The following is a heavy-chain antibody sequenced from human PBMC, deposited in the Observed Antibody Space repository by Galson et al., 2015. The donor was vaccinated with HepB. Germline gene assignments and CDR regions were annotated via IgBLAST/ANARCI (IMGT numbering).Heavy chain of an antibody. J-gene: IGHJ5*02. V-gene: IGHV6-1*01. D-gene: IGHD1-26*01. CDR3: ARMVGDTPDS. CDR1: GDSVSSNSAA. CDR2: TYYRSKWYN. Sequence: CAISGDSVSSNSAAWNWLRQSPSRGLEWLGRTYYRSKWYNDYALSVKSRITINPDTSKNQFSLQLNSVTLEDTAVYYCARMVGDTPDSWGQGTLVTVSS.